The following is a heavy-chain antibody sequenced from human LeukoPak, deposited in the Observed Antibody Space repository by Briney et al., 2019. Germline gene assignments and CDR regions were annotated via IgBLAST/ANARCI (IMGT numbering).Heavy chain of an antibody. CDR3: ARDPDTAMVPDY. CDR1: GFTFSSYG. V-gene: IGHV3-30*03. J-gene: IGHJ4*02. D-gene: IGHD5-18*01. CDR2: ISYDGSNK. Sequence: GRSLRLSCAASGFTFSSYGMHWVRQAPGKGLEWVAVISYDGSNKYYADSVKGRFTISRDNSKNTLYLQMNSLRAEDTAVYYCARDPDTAMVPDYWGQGTLVTVSS.